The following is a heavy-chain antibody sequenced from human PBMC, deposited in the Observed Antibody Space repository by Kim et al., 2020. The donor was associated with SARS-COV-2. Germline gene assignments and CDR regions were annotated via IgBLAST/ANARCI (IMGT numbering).Heavy chain of an antibody. J-gene: IGHJ4*02. CDR2: IWYDGSNK. D-gene: IGHD4-17*01. Sequence: GGSLRLSCAASGFTFSSYAMHWVRQAPGKGLEWVAVIWYDGSNKYYADSVKGRFTISRDNSKNTLYLQMNSLRAEDTAVYYCAKAGFSYGDSPYYFDYWGQGTLVTVSS. V-gene: IGHV3-33*06. CDR1: GFTFSSYA. CDR3: AKAGFSYGDSPYYFDY.